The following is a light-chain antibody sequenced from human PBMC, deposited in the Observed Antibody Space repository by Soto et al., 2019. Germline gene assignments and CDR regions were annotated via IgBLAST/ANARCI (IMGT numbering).Light chain of an antibody. Sequence: QSVLSQPASVSGSPGQSITISCTGTSSDVGSNNLVSWYQQHPGKAPKLMIYEVSKRPSGISNRFSGSKSGNTASLTISGLQAEDEADYYCCSYAGRSASYFFGAGTKLTVL. V-gene: IGLV2-23*02. CDR1: SSDVGSNNL. CDR3: CSYAGRSASYF. CDR2: EVS. J-gene: IGLJ1*01.